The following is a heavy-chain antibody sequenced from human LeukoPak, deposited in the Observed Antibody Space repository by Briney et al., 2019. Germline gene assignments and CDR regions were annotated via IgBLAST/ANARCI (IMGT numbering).Heavy chain of an antibody. D-gene: IGHD2-21*02. CDR3: ARDLTASTTPFDY. V-gene: IGHV3-7*01. Sequence: GGSLRLPCAASGFTFSSYWMSWVRQAPGKGLEWVANIKQDGSEKYYVDSVKGRFTISRDNAKNSLYLQMNSLRAEDTAVYYCARDLTASTTPFDYWGQGTLVTVSS. CDR1: GFTFSSYW. CDR2: IKQDGSEK. J-gene: IGHJ4*02.